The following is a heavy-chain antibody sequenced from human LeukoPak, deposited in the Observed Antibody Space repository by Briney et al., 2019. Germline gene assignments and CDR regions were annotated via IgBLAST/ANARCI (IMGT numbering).Heavy chain of an antibody. CDR3: ARLKYCTNGVCYAGFDY. Sequence: GASVNVSCKASGYTFTSYAMHWVRQAPGQRLEWMGWINAGNGNTKYSQKFQGRVTITRDTSADTAYMELSSLRSEDTAVYYCARLKYCTNGVCYAGFDYWGRGTLVTVSS. D-gene: IGHD2-8*01. CDR1: GYTFTSYA. J-gene: IGHJ4*02. CDR2: INAGNGNT. V-gene: IGHV1-3*01.